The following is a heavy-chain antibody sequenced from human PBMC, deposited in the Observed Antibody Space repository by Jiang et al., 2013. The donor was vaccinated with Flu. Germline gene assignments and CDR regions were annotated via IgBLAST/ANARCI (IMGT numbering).Heavy chain of an antibody. D-gene: IGHD3-9*01. CDR2: IDWDDDK. J-gene: IGHJ6*02. CDR1: GFSLSTSGMC. Sequence: PTQTLTLTCTFSGFSLSTSGMCVSWIRQPPGKALEWLALIDWDDDKYYSTSLKTRLTISKDTSKNQVVLTMTNMDPVDTATYYCARSLLRYFDWLSYGMDVWGQGTTVTVSS. V-gene: IGHV2-70*01. CDR3: ARSLLRYFDWLSYGMDV.